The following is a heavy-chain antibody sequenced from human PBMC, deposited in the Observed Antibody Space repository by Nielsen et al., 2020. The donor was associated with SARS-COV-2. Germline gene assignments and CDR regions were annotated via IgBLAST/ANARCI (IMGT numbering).Heavy chain of an antibody. Sequence: GESLKISCAASGFTFGSSWMHWVRQAPGKGLVWVSRINSDGRTTTYADSVKGRFTISRDNAKNTLYLQMNSLRAEDTAAYYCARAKFYDSGVDPWGQGTLVTVSS. CDR1: GFTFGSSW. CDR3: ARAKFYDSGVDP. V-gene: IGHV3-74*01. D-gene: IGHD5/OR15-5a*01. J-gene: IGHJ5*02. CDR2: INSDGRTT.